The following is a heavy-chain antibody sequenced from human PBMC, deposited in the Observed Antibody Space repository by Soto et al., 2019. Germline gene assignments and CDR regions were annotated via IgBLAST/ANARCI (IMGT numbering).Heavy chain of an antibody. D-gene: IGHD1-26*01. Sequence: EVQVTESEGGLVKPGGSLRLSCEVSGLKFSDAWMNWVRQAPGKGLEWVGRMKSYGGGTDYAAPVKGRFTISRDDSKNTVFLQMDSLKVEDTAVYYCVWESKVFSAWHWGQGNLVTVSS. J-gene: IGHJ4*02. V-gene: IGHV3-15*07. CDR2: MKSYGGGT. CDR3: VWESKVFSAWH. CDR1: GLKFSDAW.